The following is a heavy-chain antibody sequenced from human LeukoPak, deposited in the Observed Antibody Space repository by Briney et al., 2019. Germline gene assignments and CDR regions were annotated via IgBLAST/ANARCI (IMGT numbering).Heavy chain of an antibody. CDR1: GGSISSYY. V-gene: IGHV4-59*01. CDR3: ARSNIAAAGNFDY. CDR2: IYYSGST. Sequence: PSETLSLTCTVSGGSISSYYWSWIRQPPGKGLEWIGYIYYSGSTNYNPSLTSRVTISVDTSKNQFSLKLSSVTAADTAVYYCARSNIAAAGNFDYWGQGTLVTVSS. D-gene: IGHD6-13*01. J-gene: IGHJ4*02.